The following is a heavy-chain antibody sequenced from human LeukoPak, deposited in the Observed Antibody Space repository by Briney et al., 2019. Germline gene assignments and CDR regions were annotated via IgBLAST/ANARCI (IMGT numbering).Heavy chain of an antibody. Sequence: SETLSLTCTVSGASTRSNNYYWAWIRQPPGKGLEWIGSIYYLGTTYDNPSLKSRVTISIDTSKNQFSLKLRSVTASDTAVYYCARVASSSAGGVDYWGQGTLVTVSS. D-gene: IGHD6-6*01. V-gene: IGHV4-39*01. CDR2: IYYLGTT. J-gene: IGHJ4*02. CDR1: GASTRSNNYY. CDR3: ARVASSSAGGVDY.